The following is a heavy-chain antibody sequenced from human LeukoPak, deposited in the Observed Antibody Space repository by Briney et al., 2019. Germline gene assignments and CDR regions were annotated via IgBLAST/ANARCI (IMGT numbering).Heavy chain of an antibody. D-gene: IGHD2-2*01. CDR2: ISTSNGNT. CDR3: ARDPYHRMGPPLDL. V-gene: IGHV1-18*01. Sequence: ASVKVSCKASGYTFMNYDITWVRRAPGQGLGWMGRISTSNGNTDYAQKFQGKITMTTDTSTSTVFMELRSLRLDDTAVYYCARDPYHRMGPPLDLWGQGTLVIVSS. J-gene: IGHJ5*02. CDR1: GYTFMNYD.